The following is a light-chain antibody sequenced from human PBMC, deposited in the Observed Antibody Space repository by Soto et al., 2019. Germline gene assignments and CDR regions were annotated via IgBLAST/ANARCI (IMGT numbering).Light chain of an antibody. Sequence: EIVLTQSPGTLSLSPGERATLSCRARQSVSNNYLAWYQQKPGQAPRLLIYGASNRATGIPDMFSGSGSGKEFTFTISRLEPEDMAVYYCQQYGRSVTFGHCTKVEIK. CDR3: QQYGRSVT. CDR2: GAS. CDR1: QSVSNNY. V-gene: IGKV3-20*01. J-gene: IGKJ1*01.